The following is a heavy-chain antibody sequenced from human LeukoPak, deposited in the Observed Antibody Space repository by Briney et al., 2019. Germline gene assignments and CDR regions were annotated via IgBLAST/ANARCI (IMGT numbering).Heavy chain of an antibody. CDR2: MFYNGTT. Sequence: SEPLSLTCTVPRASISTYYWRWNRQPQGDGPEWIGDMFYNGTTNYNPSLRRRVTISVDTSKKQFSLKVTSVTAADTAVYYWARGRYGRPDYWGQGTLVTVSS. V-gene: IGHV4-59*01. CDR3: ARGRYGRPDY. D-gene: IGHD5-18*01. CDR1: RASISTYY. J-gene: IGHJ4*02.